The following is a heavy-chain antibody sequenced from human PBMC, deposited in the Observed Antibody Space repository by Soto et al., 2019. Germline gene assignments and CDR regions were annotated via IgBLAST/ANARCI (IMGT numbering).Heavy chain of an antibody. Sequence: PSETLSLTCTVSGGSISSYYWSWIRQPPGKGLEWIGYIYYSGSTNYNPSLKSRVTISVDTSKNQFSLKLSSVTAADTAVYYCARRGEQWLGTNYYFGMDVWGQGPTVTVSS. J-gene: IGHJ6*02. CDR1: GGSISSYY. CDR3: ARRGEQWLGTNYYFGMDV. V-gene: IGHV4-59*08. D-gene: IGHD6-19*01. CDR2: IYYSGST.